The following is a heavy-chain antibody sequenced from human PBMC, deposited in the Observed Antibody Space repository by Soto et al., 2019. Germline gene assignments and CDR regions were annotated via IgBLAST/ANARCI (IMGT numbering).Heavy chain of an antibody. J-gene: IGHJ4*02. Sequence: GGSLRLSCAASGFTFSSYGMHWVRQAPGKGLEWVAVIWYDGSNKYYADSVKGRFTISRDNSKNTLYLQMNSLRAEDTAVYYCVRDFEGRYGYGPFGNWGQGTLVTVSS. CDR2: IWYDGSNK. CDR3: VRDFEGRYGYGPFGN. V-gene: IGHV3-33*01. CDR1: GFTFSSYG. D-gene: IGHD5-18*01.